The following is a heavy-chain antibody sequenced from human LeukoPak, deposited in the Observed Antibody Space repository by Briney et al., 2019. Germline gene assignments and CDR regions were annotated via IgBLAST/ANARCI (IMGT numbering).Heavy chain of an antibody. CDR2: ISSSGSTI. CDR3: ARVGYYGSGSYYNVLSYFDY. Sequence: GGSLRLSCAASGFTFSDYYMSWIRQAPGKGLEWVSYISSSGSTIYYADSVKGRFTISRDNAKNSLYLQMNSLRAEDTAVYYCARVGYYGSGSYYNVLSYFDYWGQGTLVTVSS. J-gene: IGHJ4*02. D-gene: IGHD3-10*01. CDR1: GFTFSDYY. V-gene: IGHV3-11*04.